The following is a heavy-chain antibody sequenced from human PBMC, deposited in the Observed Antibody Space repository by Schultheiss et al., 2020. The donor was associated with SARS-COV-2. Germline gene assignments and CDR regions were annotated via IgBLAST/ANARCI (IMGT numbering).Heavy chain of an antibody. D-gene: IGHD3-3*01. Sequence: GESLKIACKASGYTFNSYDINWVRQAPGQGLEWMGWMNPNSGNTGYAQKFHGRVTITRNTSISTAYMELSSLMSEDTAVYYCARDYTGRGLSYYFDYWGQGTLVTVSS. CDR2: MNPNSGNT. CDR1: GYTFNSYD. J-gene: IGHJ4*02. CDR3: ARDYTGRGLSYYFDY. V-gene: IGHV1-8*03.